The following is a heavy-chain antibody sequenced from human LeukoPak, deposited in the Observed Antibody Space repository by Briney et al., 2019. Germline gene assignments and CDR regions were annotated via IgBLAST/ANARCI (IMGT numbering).Heavy chain of an antibody. J-gene: IGHJ4*02. CDR1: GYTFTDYY. Sequence: GASVKVSFKASGYTFTDYYIHWVRQAPGQGLEWLEWINPNTGGTHYVQKFQDRVTMTRDRSIRTAYMEVSRLGSDDTAEYYCATMGAKNFDHWGQGTLVTVSS. V-gene: IGHV1-2*02. D-gene: IGHD1-26*01. CDR2: INPNTGGT. CDR3: ATMGAKNFDH.